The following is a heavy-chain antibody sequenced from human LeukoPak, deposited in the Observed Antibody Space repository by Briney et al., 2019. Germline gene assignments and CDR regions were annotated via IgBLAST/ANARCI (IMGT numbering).Heavy chain of an antibody. J-gene: IGHJ4*02. CDR2: ISYDGSNK. D-gene: IGHD5-18*01. Sequence: PGGSLRLSCAASGFTFSSYAMSWVRQAPGKGLEWVAVISYDGSNKYYADSVKGRFTISRDNSKNTLYLQMNSLRAEDTAVYYCAKETDTAMAYWGQGTLVTVSS. CDR1: GFTFSSYA. CDR3: AKETDTAMAY. V-gene: IGHV3-30*18.